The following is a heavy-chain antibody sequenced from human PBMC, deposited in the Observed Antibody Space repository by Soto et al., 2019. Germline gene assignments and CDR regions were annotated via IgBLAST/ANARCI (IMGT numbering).Heavy chain of an antibody. D-gene: IGHD6-13*01. Sequence: PGGSLRLSCAASGFSFSSYAMHWVRQAPGKGLEWVAVISHDGNNKYYADSVKGRITISRDSSKNMVYLQMNSLRPEDTAVYYCARAPPRGIAAPGTWGSGMDVWGQGTTVTVSS. V-gene: IGHV3-30-3*01. CDR3: ARAPPRGIAAPGTWGSGMDV. CDR2: ISHDGNNK. J-gene: IGHJ6*02. CDR1: GFSFSSYA.